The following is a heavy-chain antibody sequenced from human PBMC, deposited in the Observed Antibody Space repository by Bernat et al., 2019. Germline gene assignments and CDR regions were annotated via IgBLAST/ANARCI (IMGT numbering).Heavy chain of an antibody. J-gene: IGHJ5*02. D-gene: IGHD3-3*01. Sequence: EVQLVESGGGLVQPGGSLRLSCAASGFTFSSYEMNWVRQAPGKGLEWVSYISSSCSTIYYADSVKGRFTISRDNAKNSLYLQMNSLRAEDTAVYYCARLGITIFGVVNFDQNWFDPWGQGTLVTVSS. CDR1: GFTFSSYE. CDR3: ARLGITIFGVVNFDQNWFDP. CDR2: ISSSCSTI. V-gene: IGHV3-48*03.